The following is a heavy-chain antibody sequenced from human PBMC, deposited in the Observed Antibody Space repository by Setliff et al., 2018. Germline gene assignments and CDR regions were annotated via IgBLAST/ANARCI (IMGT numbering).Heavy chain of an antibody. V-gene: IGHV1-3*01. Sequence: ASVKVSCKASGYTFTSYAMHWVRQAPGQRLEWMGWIHAGNGNTKYSQKFQGRVTITRDTSASTAYMELSSLRSEDTAVYYCAREYGIIGAYGDAFDIWGQGTMVTVSS. CDR3: AREYGIIGAYGDAFDI. D-gene: IGHD3-16*02. CDR1: GYTFTSYA. CDR2: IHAGNGNT. J-gene: IGHJ3*02.